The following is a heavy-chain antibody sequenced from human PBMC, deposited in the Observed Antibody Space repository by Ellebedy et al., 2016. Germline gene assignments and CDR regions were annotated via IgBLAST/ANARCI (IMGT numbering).Heavy chain of an antibody. D-gene: IGHD3-16*01. CDR2: ISGNGHFR. V-gene: IGHV3-11*05. J-gene: IGHJ5*02. Sequence: GESLKISXAASGFTFSDYYMSWIRQAPGKGLEWVAFISGNGHFRDHRDSVKGRFTISRDNGNNLVFLDMTSLSAEDTGTYYCTREFYANPDLWGQGTLVTVSS. CDR3: TREFYANPDL. CDR1: GFTFSDYY.